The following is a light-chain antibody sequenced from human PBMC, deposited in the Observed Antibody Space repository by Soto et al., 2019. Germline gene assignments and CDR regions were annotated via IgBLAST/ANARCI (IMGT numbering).Light chain of an antibody. CDR1: QSVSSSY. Sequence: EIVLTQSPGTLSLSPGERATLSCRASQSVSSSYLAWYQQKPGQAPRLLIYGASSRATGIPDRFSGSGSGTDFTLTISRLEPEDFAVYYCQQYGSSPAITFGQETLLEIK. J-gene: IGKJ5*01. CDR3: QQYGSSPAIT. V-gene: IGKV3-20*01. CDR2: GAS.